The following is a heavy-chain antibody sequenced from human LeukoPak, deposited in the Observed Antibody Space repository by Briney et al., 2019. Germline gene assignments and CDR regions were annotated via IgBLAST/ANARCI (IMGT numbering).Heavy chain of an antibody. CDR1: RFTFSNYG. CDR3: ARYSPTYSNGN. Sequence: GGSLRLSFAACRFTFSNYGMHGVRQAPGKGLEWVSYISGSGSYTNYADSVKGRFTISRDNAKNSLFLQMNNLRAEDTAMYYCARYSPTYSNGNWGQGTLVTVSS. V-gene: IGHV3-21*05. D-gene: IGHD6-19*01. J-gene: IGHJ4*02. CDR2: ISGSGSYT.